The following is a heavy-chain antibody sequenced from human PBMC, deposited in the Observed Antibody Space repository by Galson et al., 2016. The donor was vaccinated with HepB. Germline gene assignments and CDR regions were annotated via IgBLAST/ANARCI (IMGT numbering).Heavy chain of an antibody. V-gene: IGHV3-53*01. CDR1: GFTVGTSY. CDR2: IFDGGET. D-gene: IGHD3-16*02. J-gene: IGHJ3*01. Sequence: SLRLSCAASGFTVGTSYVSWVRQAPGRGLEWVSIIFDGGETYHAGSVGGRFTISRDNFKNMVFLQMNGLTAEDTAVYYCARAARYAFDLWGQGTVVTGS. CDR3: ARAARYAFDL.